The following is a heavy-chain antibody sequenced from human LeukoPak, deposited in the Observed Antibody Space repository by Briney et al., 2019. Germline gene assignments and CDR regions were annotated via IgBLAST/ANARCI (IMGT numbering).Heavy chain of an antibody. V-gene: IGHV3-53*01. CDR3: ARGVTQTGYAPDY. D-gene: IGHD2-2*01. J-gene: IGHJ4*02. CDR2: IHTAGRT. Sequence: PGGSLRLSCAASGFTISDRHMNWVRQAPGMGLEWVSVIHTAGRTYYADSVKGRFTISRDNSKNTVYLQVQSLRADDTAVYYCARGVTQTGYAPDYWGQGTLVTVSS. CDR1: GFTISDRH.